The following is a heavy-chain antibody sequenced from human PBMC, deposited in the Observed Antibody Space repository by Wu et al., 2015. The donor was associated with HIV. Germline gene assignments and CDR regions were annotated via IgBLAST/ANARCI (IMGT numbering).Heavy chain of an antibody. V-gene: IGHV1-69*05. J-gene: IGHJ6*02. CDR3: ARNTDSVATSLYSLGV. D-gene: IGHD5-12*01. Sequence: QAQLVQFGAEVKKPGSSVKVTCKASGAGFTSYAVSWVRQAPGRGLEWMGGINPLFGTTQHTQRFQDRVTFSTDESKTTVYMELSSLRSEDTAVYYCARNTDSVATSLYSLGVWGPGTTVTVSS. CDR1: GAGFTSYA. CDR2: INPLFGTT.